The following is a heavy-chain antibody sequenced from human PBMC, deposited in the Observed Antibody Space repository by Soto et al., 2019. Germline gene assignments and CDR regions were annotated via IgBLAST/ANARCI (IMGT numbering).Heavy chain of an antibody. J-gene: IGHJ6*02. CDR1: GFTFSDYY. Sequence: PGGSLRLSCATSGFTFSDYYMSWIRRAPAKGLEWVSYIASRDPTVYYADSVRGRFTISRDNARNLLYMQMDNLRADDTAVYYCARAKSSGYYGMDVWGQGTTVTVSS. CDR3: ARAKSSGYYGMDV. D-gene: IGHD3-22*01. V-gene: IGHV3-11*01. CDR2: IASRDPTV.